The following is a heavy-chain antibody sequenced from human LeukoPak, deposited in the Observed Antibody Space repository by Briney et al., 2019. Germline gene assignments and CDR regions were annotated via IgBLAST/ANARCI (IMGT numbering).Heavy chain of an antibody. Sequence: SETLSLTCTVSGGSITSYYWSWLRQPAGKGLEWIGRIYSSGTTNYNPSLKSRVTMSIDTTQFSLKLSSVTAADTAVYYCARLARGYSYGWYYYYYMDVWGKGTTVTVSS. V-gene: IGHV4-4*07. J-gene: IGHJ6*03. D-gene: IGHD5-18*01. CDR1: GGSITSYY. CDR3: ARLARGYSYGWYYYYYMDV. CDR2: IYSSGTT.